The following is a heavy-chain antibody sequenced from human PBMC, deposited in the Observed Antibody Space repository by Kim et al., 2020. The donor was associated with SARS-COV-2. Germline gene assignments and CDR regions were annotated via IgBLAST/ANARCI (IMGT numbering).Heavy chain of an antibody. V-gene: IGHV3-74*01. CDR3: AREMGTIGWFDP. D-gene: IGHD3-10*01. J-gene: IGHJ5*02. Sequence: YADSVKGRFTVSRDNAKNTLYLQMKSLRTEDTAVYYCAREMGTIGWFDPWGQGTLVTVSS.